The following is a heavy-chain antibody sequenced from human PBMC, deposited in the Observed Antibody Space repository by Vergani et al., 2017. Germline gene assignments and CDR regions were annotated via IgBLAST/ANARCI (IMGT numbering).Heavy chain of an antibody. CDR2: IYYSGST. D-gene: IGHD2-2*01. J-gene: IGHJ4*02. CDR1: GGSFSGYY. Sequence: QVQLQQWGAGLLKPSETLSLTCAVYGGSFSGYYWSWIRQPPGKGLERIGYIYYSGSTNYNPSLKSRVTISVDTSKNQFSLKLSSVTAAATAVYYCARDTQGGQLQPWGQGTLVTVSS. CDR3: ARDTQGGQLQP. V-gene: IGHV4-34*11.